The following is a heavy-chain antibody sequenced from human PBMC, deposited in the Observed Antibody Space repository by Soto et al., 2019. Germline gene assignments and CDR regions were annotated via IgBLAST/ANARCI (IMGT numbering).Heavy chain of an antibody. CDR3: ATDKASGQASLDS. Sequence: PGGTLRLSCAASGFTFNIYGMHWVRQAPDKGLEWVALISYDGSNQYYADSVKGRFTISRHNSKHTLFLQMNSLRADDTAVYHCATDKASGQASLDSCGPGTLLTVSS. D-gene: IGHD5-18*01. J-gene: IGHJ4*02. CDR2: ISYDGSNQ. CDR1: GFTFNIYG. V-gene: IGHV3-30*03.